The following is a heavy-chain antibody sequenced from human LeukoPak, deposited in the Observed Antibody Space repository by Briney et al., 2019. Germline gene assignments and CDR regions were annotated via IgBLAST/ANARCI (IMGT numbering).Heavy chain of an antibody. Sequence: GGSLRLSCAASGFTFSSYGMHWVRQAPGKGLEWVAVISYDGSNKYYADSVKGRFTISRDNSKNTLYLQMNSLRAEDTAVYYCAKVPGPSYYDSSGSTDTDAFDIWGQGTMVTVSS. CDR3: AKVPGPSYYDSSGSTDTDAFDI. CDR1: GFTFSSYG. V-gene: IGHV3-30*18. CDR2: ISYDGSNK. J-gene: IGHJ3*02. D-gene: IGHD3-22*01.